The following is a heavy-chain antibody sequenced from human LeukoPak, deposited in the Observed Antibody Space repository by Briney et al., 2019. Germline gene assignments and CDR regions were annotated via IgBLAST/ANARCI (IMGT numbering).Heavy chain of an antibody. CDR1: GFTFSSYW. Sequence: PGGSLRLSCAASGFTFSSYWMNWVRQASGKGLEWVSSISSSSSYIYSADSVKGRFTISRDNAKKSLYLQMNSLRAEDTAVYYCARDLDYVSFDPWGQGTLVTVSS. D-gene: IGHD4-17*01. CDR2: ISSSSSYI. CDR3: ARDLDYVSFDP. V-gene: IGHV3-21*01. J-gene: IGHJ5*02.